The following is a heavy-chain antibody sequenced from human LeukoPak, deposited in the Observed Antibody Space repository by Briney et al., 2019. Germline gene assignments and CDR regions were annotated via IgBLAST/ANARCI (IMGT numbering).Heavy chain of an antibody. V-gene: IGHV4-59*01. CDR2: IYYSGST. CDR3: AREIRTGYCSSTSCYRGPNWFDP. J-gene: IGHJ5*02. D-gene: IGHD2-2*01. Sequence: PSETLSLTCTASGGSISSYYWSWIRQPPGKGLEWIGYIYYSGSTNYNPSLKSRVTISVDTSKNQFSLKLSSVTAADTAVYYCAREIRTGYCSSTSCYRGPNWFDPWGQGTLVTVSS. CDR1: GGSISSYY.